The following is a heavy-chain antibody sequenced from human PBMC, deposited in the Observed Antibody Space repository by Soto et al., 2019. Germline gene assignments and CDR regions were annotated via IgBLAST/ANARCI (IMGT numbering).Heavy chain of an antibody. CDR2: IIPIFGTA. V-gene: IGHV1-69*13. CDR1: GGTFSSYA. Sequence: SVKVSCKAAGGTFSSYAISGGRQAPGQGPEWMGGIIPIFGTANYAHKFQGRVPITADESTSTAYMELSSLRSEHPDVYYCASRDGYNLDPYGMDVWGPGTTVTVSS. CDR3: ASRDGYNLDPYGMDV. D-gene: IGHD5-12*01. J-gene: IGHJ6*02.